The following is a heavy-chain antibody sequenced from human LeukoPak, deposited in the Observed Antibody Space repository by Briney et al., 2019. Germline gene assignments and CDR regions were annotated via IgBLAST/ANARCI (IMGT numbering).Heavy chain of an antibody. CDR1: GGTFSGYA. Sequence: ASVKVSCKASGGTFSGYAISWVRQAPGQGLEWMGRIIPIFGIANYAQKFQGRVTITADKSTSTAYMELSSLRSEDTAVYYCARGDDSSAPDWFDPWGQGTLVTVSS. D-gene: IGHD3-22*01. CDR3: ARGDDSSAPDWFDP. CDR2: IIPIFGIA. J-gene: IGHJ5*02. V-gene: IGHV1-69*04.